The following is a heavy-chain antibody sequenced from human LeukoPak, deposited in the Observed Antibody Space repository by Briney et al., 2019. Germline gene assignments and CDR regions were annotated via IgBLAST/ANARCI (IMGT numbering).Heavy chain of an antibody. CDR3: AREYCSGGSCYLADY. V-gene: IGHV3-21*01. D-gene: IGHD2-15*01. CDR2: ISSSSSYI. CDR1: GFTFSSYS. Sequence: GRSLRLSCAASGFTFSSYSMNWVRQAPGKGLEWVSSISSSSSYIYYADSVKGRFTISRDNAKNSLYLQMNSLRAEDTAVYYCAREYCSGGSCYLADYWGQGTLVTVSS. J-gene: IGHJ4*02.